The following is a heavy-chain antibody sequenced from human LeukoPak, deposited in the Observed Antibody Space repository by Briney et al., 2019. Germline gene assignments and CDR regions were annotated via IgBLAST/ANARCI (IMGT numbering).Heavy chain of an antibody. J-gene: IGHJ4*02. CDR2: ISGSSGII. CDR1: GFTFSSYS. CDR3: ATQWLGKY. D-gene: IGHD6-19*01. Sequence: GGSLRLSCAASGFTFSSYSMNWVRQAPGKGLEWVSYISGSSGIIYYTDSVKGRFTISRDNAKNSLYLQMNSLRAEDTAVYYCATQWLGKYWGQGTLVTVSS. V-gene: IGHV3-48*01.